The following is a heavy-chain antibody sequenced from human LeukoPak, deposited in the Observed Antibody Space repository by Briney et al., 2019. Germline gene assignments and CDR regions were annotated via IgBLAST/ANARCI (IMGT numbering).Heavy chain of an antibody. V-gene: IGHV4-31*11. Sequence: SQTLSLTCAVSGGSISSGGYYWSWLRQHPGTGLEWLGYIYYSGSTYYNPSLKSRVTISVDTSKNQFSLKLSSVTAADTAVYYCARAYYDYVWGSYRPQQYFDYWGQGTLVTVSS. CDR2: IYYSGST. CDR3: ARAYYDYVWGSYRPQQYFDY. D-gene: IGHD3-16*02. J-gene: IGHJ4*02. CDR1: GGSISSGGYY.